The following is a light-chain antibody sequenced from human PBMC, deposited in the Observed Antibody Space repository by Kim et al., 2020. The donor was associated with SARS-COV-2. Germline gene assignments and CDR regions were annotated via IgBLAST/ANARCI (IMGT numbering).Light chain of an antibody. Sequence: SGCGRNSDPMPCRAGQDVMNYLASFQQKPGTAPKSLIYLASNLQSGVPARFRGSGSGTDFTLTHSSVQSEDFATYYCQQYDSYPYTFRQETKLE. CDR3: QQYDSYPYT. V-gene: IGKV1-16*01. CDR1: QDVMNY. CDR2: LAS. J-gene: IGKJ2*01.